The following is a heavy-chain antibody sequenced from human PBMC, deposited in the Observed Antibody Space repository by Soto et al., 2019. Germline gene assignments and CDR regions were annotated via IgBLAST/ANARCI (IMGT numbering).Heavy chain of an antibody. Sequence: GGSLRLSCTASGLSVRNNYMSWVRQAPGMGLEWVSVIYNDGTTYYADSVKGRFTISRDTSKNTLSLQMDSLRAEDTAVYYCVRPLPSGRNYGMDVWGQGTTVTVSS. J-gene: IGHJ6*02. V-gene: IGHV3-53*01. D-gene: IGHD3-10*01. CDR1: GLSVRNNY. CDR3: VRPLPSGRNYGMDV. CDR2: IYNDGTT.